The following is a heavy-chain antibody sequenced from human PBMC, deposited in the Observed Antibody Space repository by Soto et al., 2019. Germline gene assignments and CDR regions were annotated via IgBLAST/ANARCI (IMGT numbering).Heavy chain of an antibody. CDR3: ARTTGYSSSWPTDPDY. V-gene: IGHV5-51*01. Sequence: GPSLKSSGKGRGWNVTRSWLGWFRQKPGKGLEWMGIIYPGDSDTRYSPSFQGQVTISADKSISTAYLQWSSLKASDTAMYYCARTTGYSSSWPTDPDYWGQGTLVTVSS. CDR1: GWNVTRSW. CDR2: IYPGDSDT. D-gene: IGHD6-13*01. J-gene: IGHJ4*02.